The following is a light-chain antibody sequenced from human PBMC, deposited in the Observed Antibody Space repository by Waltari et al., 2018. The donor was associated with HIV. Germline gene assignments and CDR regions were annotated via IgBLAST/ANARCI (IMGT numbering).Light chain of an antibody. J-gene: IGKJ1*01. Sequence: EIVLTQSPATLSSSPGERATLSCRASQSVSSYLAWYQQKPGQAPRLLIYDASNRATGIPARFSGSGSGTDFILTISSLEPEDFALYYCQQRSNWPWTFGQGTKVEIK. CDR1: QSVSSY. CDR2: DAS. CDR3: QQRSNWPWT. V-gene: IGKV3-11*01.